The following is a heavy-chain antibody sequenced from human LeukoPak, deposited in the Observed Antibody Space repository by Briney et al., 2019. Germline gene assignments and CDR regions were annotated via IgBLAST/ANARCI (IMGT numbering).Heavy chain of an antibody. CDR2: ISAYNGNT. V-gene: IGHV1-18*01. Sequence: ASVKVSCKASGYTFTSYGISWVRQAPGQGLEWMGWISAYNGNTNYAQKLQGRVTMTTDTSTSTAYMELRSLRSDDTAVYYCARVGRFYYDSRGGDYWGQGTLVTVSS. D-gene: IGHD3-22*01. J-gene: IGHJ4*02. CDR1: GYTFTSYG. CDR3: ARVGRFYYDSRGGDY.